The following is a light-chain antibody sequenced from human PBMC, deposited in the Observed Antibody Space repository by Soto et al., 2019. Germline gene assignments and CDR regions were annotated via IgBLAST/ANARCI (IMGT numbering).Light chain of an antibody. V-gene: IGKV1-13*02. CDR2: DAS. CDR1: QGISSA. CDR3: QQFNSYLVT. J-gene: IGKJ3*01. Sequence: AIQLTQSPSSLSASVGDRVTITCRASQGISSALAWYQQKPGKAPKLLIYDASSLESGVPSRFSGSGSGTDFTHNISSLEPEEFDNYYCQQFNSYLVTFGPGTKVDIK.